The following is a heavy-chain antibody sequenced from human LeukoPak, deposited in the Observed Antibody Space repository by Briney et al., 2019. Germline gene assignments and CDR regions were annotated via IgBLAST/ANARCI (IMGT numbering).Heavy chain of an antibody. J-gene: IGHJ3*02. D-gene: IGHD2-21*01. Sequence: ASVKVSCKASGYTFTSYYMHWVRQAPGQGLEWMGIINPSGGSTSYAQKFQGRVTMTRDTSTSTVYMELSSLRSEDTAVYYCGRAPIVVVIVIMVSDVFDIWGQGTRVTVSS. V-gene: IGHV1-46*01. CDR1: GYTFTSYY. CDR3: GRAPIVVVIVIMVSDVFDI. CDR2: INPSGGST.